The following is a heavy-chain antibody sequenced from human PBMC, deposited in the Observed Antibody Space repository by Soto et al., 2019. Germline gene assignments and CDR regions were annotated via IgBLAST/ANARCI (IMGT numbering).Heavy chain of an antibody. CDR1: GFTVSSKY. J-gene: IGHJ6*02. V-gene: IGHV3-53*01. Sequence: LRLSCVASGFTVSSKYMSWVRQAPGKGLEWVSVLWSAGNTYYADSVRGRFTISRDSSKNTLYLEMSSLRADDTAVYYCAREAPMDVWGQGTTVTVSS. CDR2: LWSAGNT. CDR3: AREAPMDV.